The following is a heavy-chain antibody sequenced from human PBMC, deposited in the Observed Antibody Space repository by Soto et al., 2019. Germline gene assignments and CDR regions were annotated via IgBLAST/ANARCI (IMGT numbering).Heavy chain of an antibody. Sequence: QVQLQESGPGLVKPSQTLSLTCTVSGASISSGGYYWSWIRQLPGKGLEWIGYIYNIGNSGTAYYNPSLESRLTISIDTSKNQFSLNLTSVTAADTAVYYCASYSFPDGDYWGQGTLVTVSS. CDR3: ASYSFPDGDY. CDR1: GASISSGGYY. D-gene: IGHD5-18*01. V-gene: IGHV4-31*03. CDR2: IYNIGNSGTA. J-gene: IGHJ4*02.